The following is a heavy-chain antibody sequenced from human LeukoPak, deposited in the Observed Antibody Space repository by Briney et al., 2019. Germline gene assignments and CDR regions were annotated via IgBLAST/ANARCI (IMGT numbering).Heavy chain of an antibody. CDR2: IYYSGST. V-gene: IGHV4-39*01. D-gene: IGHD4-23*01. J-gene: IGHJ4*02. CDR3: ARHPTVVAYYFDY. CDR1: GGSISSGGYY. Sequence: SETLSLTCTVSGGSISSGGYYWSWLRQHPGTGLEWIGSIYYSGSTYYNPSLKSRVTISVDTSKNQFSLKLSSVTAADTAVYYCARHPTVVAYYFDYWGQGTLVTVSS.